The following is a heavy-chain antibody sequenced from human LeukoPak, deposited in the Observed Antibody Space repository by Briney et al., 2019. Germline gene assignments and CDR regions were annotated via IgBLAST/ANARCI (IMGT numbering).Heavy chain of an antibody. CDR3: ARDYIGGWNDH. Sequence: GGSLRLSCAASGFTFSSYWMSWVRQTTGKGLECVAKIREDGNEKFYVDSVKGRFTISRDNAKNSVYLQMNSLRVEDTAVYFCARDYIGGWNDHWGQGTLVTVSS. D-gene: IGHD3-16*01. CDR2: IREDGNEK. CDR1: GFTFSSYW. V-gene: IGHV3-7*01. J-gene: IGHJ4*02.